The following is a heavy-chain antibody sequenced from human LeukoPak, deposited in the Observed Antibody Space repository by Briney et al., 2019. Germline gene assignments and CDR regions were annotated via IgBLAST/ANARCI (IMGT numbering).Heavy chain of an antibody. D-gene: IGHD3-10*01. CDR2: ISGSGGST. CDR1: GFTFSSCA. V-gene: IGHV3-23*01. J-gene: IGHJ4*02. Sequence: GGSLRLSCAASGFTFSSCAMSWVRQAPGKGLEWVSGISGSGGSTYYADSVKGRFTISRDNSKNTLSLQMNSLRGEDTAVYYCAKGRGLVSPYGYYFDYWGQGTLVTVSS. CDR3: AKGRGLVSPYGYYFDY.